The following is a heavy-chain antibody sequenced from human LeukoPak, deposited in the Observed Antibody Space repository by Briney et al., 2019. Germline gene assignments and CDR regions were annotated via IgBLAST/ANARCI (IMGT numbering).Heavy chain of an antibody. Sequence: GGSLRLSCVASGFTFSSYAMSWVRQAPGKGLEWVSAISGSGGSTYYADSVKGRFTISRDNSKNTLYLQMNSLRAEDTAVYYCAKDLLSDYYDSSGYGYWGQGTLVTVSS. CDR3: AKDLLSDYYDSSGYGY. D-gene: IGHD3-22*01. V-gene: IGHV3-23*01. CDR1: GFTFSSYA. J-gene: IGHJ4*02. CDR2: ISGSGGST.